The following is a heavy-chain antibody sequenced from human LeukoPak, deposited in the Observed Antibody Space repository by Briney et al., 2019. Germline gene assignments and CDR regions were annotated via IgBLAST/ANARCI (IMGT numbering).Heavy chain of an antibody. CDR1: GYTFTSYD. V-gene: IGHV1-8*03. D-gene: IGHD6-6*01. Sequence: ASVKVSCKASGYTFTSYDINWVRQATGQGLEWMGWMNPNSGNTGYAQKFQGRVTITRNTSISTAYMELSSLRSEDTAAYYCARARGAPLRSSSLTRGIYYYYYMDVWGKGTTVTVSS. CDR3: ARARGAPLRSSSLTRGIYYYYYMDV. CDR2: MNPNSGNT. J-gene: IGHJ6*03.